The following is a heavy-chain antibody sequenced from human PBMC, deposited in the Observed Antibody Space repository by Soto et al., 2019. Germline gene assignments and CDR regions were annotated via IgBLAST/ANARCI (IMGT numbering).Heavy chain of an antibody. J-gene: IGHJ6*02. Sequence: EVHLVESGGGLVKPGGSLRLSCAVSGFTCSSCTMNWVLQAPGKGLEWVSSISPSTSHIYYADSVKGRFTISRDNAKNSLFLQMNSLRAEDTAVYYCSGCSGGACHQNYGMDVWGQGTTVTVSS. V-gene: IGHV3-21*01. CDR2: ISPSTSHI. CDR1: GFTCSSCT. D-gene: IGHD2-15*01. CDR3: SGCSGGACHQNYGMDV.